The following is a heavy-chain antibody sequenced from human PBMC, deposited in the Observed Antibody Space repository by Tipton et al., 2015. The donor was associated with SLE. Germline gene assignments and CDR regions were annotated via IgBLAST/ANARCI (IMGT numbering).Heavy chain of an antibody. V-gene: IGHV3-7*01. D-gene: IGHD3-10*01. Sequence: SLRLSCAASGFTFSNYWMTWVRQAPGKGLEWVANIKEDGGEKSYVDSVKGRFTISRDNANNSLYLQMNSLSAEDTAVYYCARDRGSRTGMDVWGRGTTVSVSS. CDR3: ARDRGSRTGMDV. J-gene: IGHJ6*02. CDR2: IKEDGGEK. CDR1: GFTFSNYW.